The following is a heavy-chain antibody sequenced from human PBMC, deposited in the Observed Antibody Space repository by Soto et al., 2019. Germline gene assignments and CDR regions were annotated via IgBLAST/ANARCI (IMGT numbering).Heavy chain of an antibody. Sequence: GGSLRLSCAASGFTFSSYAIHWVRQAPGEGLEWVAVISYDGRNKYYAGSSKGRLTTARDNSKNTLYLQMNSLRAEDTAVYYCARDLLAAPNRGWFDPWGQGTLVTVSS. CDR2: ISYDGRNK. D-gene: IGHD6-6*01. J-gene: IGHJ5*02. V-gene: IGHV3-30*04. CDR3: ARDLLAAPNRGWFDP. CDR1: GFTFSSYA.